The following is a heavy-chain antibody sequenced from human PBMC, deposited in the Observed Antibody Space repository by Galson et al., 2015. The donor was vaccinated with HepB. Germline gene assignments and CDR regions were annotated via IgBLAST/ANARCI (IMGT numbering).Heavy chain of an antibody. D-gene: IGHD6-13*01. Sequence: ETLSLTCTVSGGSISSDTFYWGWIRQPPGKGPEWIGSIYYSGSTYYNPSLMSRVTISVDTSKNQFSLKVSSVTAADTAVYYCARLGGIADDDYHYAMDVWGQGSTVTVSS. CDR1: GGSISSDTFY. V-gene: IGHV4-39*01. J-gene: IGHJ6*02. CDR3: ARLGGIADDDYHYAMDV. CDR2: IYYSGST.